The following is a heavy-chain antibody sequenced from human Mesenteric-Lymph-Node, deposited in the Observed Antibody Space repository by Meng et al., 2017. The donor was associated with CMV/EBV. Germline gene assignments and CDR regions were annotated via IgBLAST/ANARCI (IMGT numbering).Heavy chain of an antibody. J-gene: IGHJ5*02. V-gene: IGHV1-2*02. CDR1: GYTFTGYY. D-gene: IGHD2-2*01. CDR2: INPNSGGT. CDR3: AREGDIVVVPVNWFDP. Sequence: EVSCKASGYTFTGYYMHGVRQAPGQGLEWMGWINPNSGGTNYAQKFQGRVTMTRDTSISTAYMELSRLRSDDTAVYYCAREGDIVVVPVNWFDPWGQGTLVTVSS.